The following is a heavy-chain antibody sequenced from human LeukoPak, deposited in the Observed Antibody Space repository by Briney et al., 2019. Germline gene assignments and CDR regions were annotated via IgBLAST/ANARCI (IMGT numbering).Heavy chain of an antibody. D-gene: IGHD6-6*01. Sequence: SETLSLTCAVYGGSFSGYYWSWIRQPPGKGLEWIGEINHSGSTNYNPSLKSRVTISVDTSKNQFSLKLSSVTAADTAVYYCARTILYSSSSGSDPYYFDYWGQGTLVTVSS. CDR3: ARTILYSSSSGSDPYYFDY. J-gene: IGHJ4*02. V-gene: IGHV4-34*01. CDR2: INHSGST. CDR1: GGSFSGYY.